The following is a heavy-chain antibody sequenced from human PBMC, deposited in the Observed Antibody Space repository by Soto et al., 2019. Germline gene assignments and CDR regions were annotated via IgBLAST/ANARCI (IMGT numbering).Heavy chain of an antibody. CDR2: IKSKTDGGTT. CDR3: TTDWIWNDVPPSDY. J-gene: IGHJ4*02. D-gene: IGHD1-1*01. V-gene: IGHV3-15*01. CDR1: GFTFSNAW. Sequence: GGSLRLSCAASGFTFSNAWMSWVRQAPGKGLEWVGRIKSKTDGGTTDYAAPVKGRFTISRDDSKNTLYLQMNSLKTEDTAVYYCTTDWIWNDVPPSDYWGQGTLVTVSS.